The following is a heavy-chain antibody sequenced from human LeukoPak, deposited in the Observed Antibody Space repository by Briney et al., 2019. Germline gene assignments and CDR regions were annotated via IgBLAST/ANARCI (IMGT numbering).Heavy chain of an antibody. CDR1: GGSISSYY. CDR3: ARFGGLDAFDI. CDR2: VSYSGST. Sequence: PSETLSLTCTVSGGSISSYYWSWIRQPPGKGLEWLGYVSYSGSTNYNPSLKSRVTISVDTSKNQFSLKLTSVTAADTALYYCARFGGLDAFDIWGQGTLVTVSS. V-gene: IGHV4-59*13. J-gene: IGHJ3*02. D-gene: IGHD4-23*01.